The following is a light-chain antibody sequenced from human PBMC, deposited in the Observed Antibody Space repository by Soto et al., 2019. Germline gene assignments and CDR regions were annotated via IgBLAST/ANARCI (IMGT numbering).Light chain of an antibody. J-gene: IGLJ1*01. V-gene: IGLV2-8*01. CDR3: SSYAGSNNQV. CDR2: EVS. CDR1: SSDVGGYNY. Sequence: QSALTQPPSASGSPGQSVTISCTGTSSDVGGYNYVSWYQQHPGRAPKLMIYEVSKRPSGVPDRFSGSKSGNTASLTVSGLQTEDEAEYYCSSYAGSNNQVFGTGTQLTVL.